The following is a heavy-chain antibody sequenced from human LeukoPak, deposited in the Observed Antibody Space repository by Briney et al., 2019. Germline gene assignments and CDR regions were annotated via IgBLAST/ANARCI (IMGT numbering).Heavy chain of an antibody. CDR1: GFTFSNYW. V-gene: IGHV3-7*03. Sequence: GGSLRLSCAASGFTFSNYWMSWVRQAPGRGLEWVANIKQDGSENYYVDSVKGRFTISRDNAKNSQYLQMNSLRAEDTAVYYCARDPPAVAGNFDYWGQGTLVTVSS. CDR3: ARDPPAVAGNFDY. CDR2: IKQDGSEN. D-gene: IGHD6-19*01. J-gene: IGHJ4*02.